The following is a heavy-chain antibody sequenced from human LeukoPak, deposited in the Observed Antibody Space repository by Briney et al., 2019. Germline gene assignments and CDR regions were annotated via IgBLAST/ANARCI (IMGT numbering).Heavy chain of an antibody. CDR3: ARVGGVAGTSYYFDY. D-gene: IGHD6-19*01. Sequence: PSGTLSLTCAVSGYSISSGYYWGWIRQPPGKGLGWGGTNYHRGSTYYNPSLRSRVAISVNTSKNQFSLKLNSVTAADTGVYYCARVGGVAGTSYYFDYWGQGTLVTVSS. V-gene: IGHV4-38-2*01. J-gene: IGHJ4*02. CDR2: NYHRGST. CDR1: GYSISSGYY.